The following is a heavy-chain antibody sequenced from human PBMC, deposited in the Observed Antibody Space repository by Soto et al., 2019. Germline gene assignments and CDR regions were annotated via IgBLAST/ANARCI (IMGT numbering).Heavy chain of an antibody. D-gene: IGHD1-1*01. CDR2: ISYDGTDE. CDR3: ARSEDPNWNDVFYFDY. V-gene: IGHV3-30*03. J-gene: IGHJ4*02. Sequence: GGSLRLSCAASGFSFSSYGMHWVRQAPGKGLEWVAMISYDGTDEYYADSVKGRFTISRDNSKNAVYLQMSSLRSEDTAVYYCARSEDPNWNDVFYFDYWGQGTLVTVSS. CDR1: GFSFSSYG.